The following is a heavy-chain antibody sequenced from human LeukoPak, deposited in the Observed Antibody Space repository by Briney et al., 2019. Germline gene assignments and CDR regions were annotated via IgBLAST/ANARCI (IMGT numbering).Heavy chain of an antibody. CDR1: GGSISSYY. CDR3: ARGTWIQLWSPFDY. D-gene: IGHD5-18*01. J-gene: IGHJ4*02. V-gene: IGHV4-59*01. CDR2: IYYSGST. Sequence: PSETLSLTCTVSGGSISSYYWSWIRQPPGKGLEWIGYIYYSGSTNYNPSLKSRVTISVDTSNNQFSLKLSSVTAADTAVYYCARGTWIQLWSPFDYWGQGTLVTVSS.